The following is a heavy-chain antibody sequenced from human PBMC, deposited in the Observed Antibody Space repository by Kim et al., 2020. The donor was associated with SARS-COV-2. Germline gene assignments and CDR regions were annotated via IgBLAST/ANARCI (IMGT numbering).Heavy chain of an antibody. Sequence: SETLSLTCTVSGGSVSSGSYYWSWIRQPPGKGLEWIGYIYYSGSTNYNPSLKSRVTISVDTSKNQFSLKLSSVTAADTAVYYCARVLHSYGDYVPKILFDYWGQGTLVTVSS. CDR3: ARVLHSYGDYVPKILFDY. CDR1: GGSVSSGSYY. V-gene: IGHV4-61*01. D-gene: IGHD4-17*01. J-gene: IGHJ4*02. CDR2: IYYSGST.